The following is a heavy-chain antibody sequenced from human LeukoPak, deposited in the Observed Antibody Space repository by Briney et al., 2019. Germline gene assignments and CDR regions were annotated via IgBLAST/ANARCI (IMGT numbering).Heavy chain of an antibody. CDR1: GFTFSSYA. CDR3: AKGSSSGWSGDYFDY. CDR2: ISGSGGST. D-gene: IGHD6-19*01. Sequence: GGSLRLSCAASGFTFSSYAMSWVRQAPGKGLEWVSAISGSGGSTYYADSVKGRFTISRDNSKNTLYLQMNSLRAEDTALCYCAKGSSSGWSGDYFDYWGQGTLVTVSS. J-gene: IGHJ4*02. V-gene: IGHV3-23*01.